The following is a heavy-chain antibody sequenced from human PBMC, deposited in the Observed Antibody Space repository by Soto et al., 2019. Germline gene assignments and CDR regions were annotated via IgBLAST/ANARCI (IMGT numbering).Heavy chain of an antibody. CDR1: GFTLSDHY. D-gene: IGHD3-22*01. V-gene: IGHV3-72*01. Sequence: GGSLRLSCAGSGFTLSDHYIDWVRQAPGKGLEWVGRSRDKAQGYSTAYAASVKGRFTTSRDESKNSVYLQMNSLRAEDTAVYYCAKDGSDYDSSGYYHSFGAFDIWGQGTMVTVSS. J-gene: IGHJ3*02. CDR3: AKDGSDYDSSGYYHSFGAFDI. CDR2: SRDKAQGYST.